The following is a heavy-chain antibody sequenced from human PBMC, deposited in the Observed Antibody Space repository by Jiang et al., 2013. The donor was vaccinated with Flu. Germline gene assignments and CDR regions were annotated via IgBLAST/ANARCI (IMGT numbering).Heavy chain of an antibody. CDR3: AKVRGDILTGYRYGMDV. V-gene: IGHV3-23*01. CDR2: ISGSGGST. J-gene: IGHJ6*02. CDR1: GFTFSSYA. D-gene: IGHD3-9*01. Sequence: LESGGGLVQPGGSLRLSCAASGFTFSSYAMSWVRQAPGKGLEWVSAISGSGGSTYYADSVKGRFTISRDNSKNTLYLQMNSLRAEDTAVYYCAKVRGDILTGYRYGMDVWGQGTTVTVSS.